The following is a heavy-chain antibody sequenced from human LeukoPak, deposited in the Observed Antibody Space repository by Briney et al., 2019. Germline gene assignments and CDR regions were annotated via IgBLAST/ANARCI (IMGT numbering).Heavy chain of an antibody. J-gene: IGHJ4*02. V-gene: IGHV4-59*01. CDR2: VYYSGST. Sequence: PSETLSLTCTVSGGSISSYYWSWIRQPPGKGLEWIGYVYYSGSTNYNPSLKSRVSMSVDTSKKQISLKLTSVTAADTAVYFCAKEAAAGFDYWGQGILVTVSS. CDR1: GGSISSYY. D-gene: IGHD6-13*01. CDR3: AKEAAAGFDY.